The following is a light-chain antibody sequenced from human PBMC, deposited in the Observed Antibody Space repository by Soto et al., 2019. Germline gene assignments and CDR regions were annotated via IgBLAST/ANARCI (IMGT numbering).Light chain of an antibody. CDR3: QQSYTAVFT. CDR1: QSIRRS. V-gene: IGKV1-39*01. CDR2: GAS. Sequence: DIQMTQSPSSLSASVGDRVTITCRASQSIRRSLNWYQQKPGKAPTLLIYGASSLQSGVPSRFSGSGSETDFTLTINNLQPEDFATYYCQQSYTAVFTFGPGTKVEIK. J-gene: IGKJ3*01.